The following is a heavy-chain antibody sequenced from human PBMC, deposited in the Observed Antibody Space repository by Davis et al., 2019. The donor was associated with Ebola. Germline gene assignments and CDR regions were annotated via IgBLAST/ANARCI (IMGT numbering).Heavy chain of an antibody. CDR1: GYSHTSYW. Sequence: TVSRKGSGYSHTSYWISWVRQMPGKGLEWMGIIYPGDSDTRYSPSFQGQVTISADKSISTAYLQWSSLKASDTAMYYCATLTGTTGSYWGQGTLVTVSS. CDR2: IYPGDSDT. D-gene: IGHD1-7*01. V-gene: IGHV5-51*01. J-gene: IGHJ4*02. CDR3: ATLTGTTGSY.